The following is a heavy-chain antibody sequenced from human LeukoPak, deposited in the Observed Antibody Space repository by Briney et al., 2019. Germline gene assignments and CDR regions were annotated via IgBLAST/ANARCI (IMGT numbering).Heavy chain of an antibody. CDR2: IWHDGSVL. CDR1: GFTLRSYG. V-gene: IGHV3-33*01. CDR3: ARDRGQDDPIDI. Sequence: PGGSLRLSCAASGFTLRSYGMHWVRQAPGEGLEWVAVIWHDGSVLDYSKSVKGRFTVSRDNRKNTLYLQMDSLRVEDTAVYYCARDRGQDDPIDIWGQGTLVTVSS. J-gene: IGHJ4*02. D-gene: IGHD3-10*01.